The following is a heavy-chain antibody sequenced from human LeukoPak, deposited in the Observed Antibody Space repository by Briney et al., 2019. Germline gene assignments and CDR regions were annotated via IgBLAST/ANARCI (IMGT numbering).Heavy chain of an antibody. Sequence: GGSLRLSCVASGFTFSSYWMHWVRQDPRRGLVWVSRISGDGRNINYADSVRGRFTISRDNAKNTLYLQMNTLRVEDTAVYYCARDTGYCSGGSCYSGWGQGTLVTVSS. CDR2: ISGDGRNI. CDR3: ARDTGYCSGGSCYSG. J-gene: IGHJ4*02. V-gene: IGHV3-74*01. CDR1: GFTFSSYW. D-gene: IGHD2-15*01.